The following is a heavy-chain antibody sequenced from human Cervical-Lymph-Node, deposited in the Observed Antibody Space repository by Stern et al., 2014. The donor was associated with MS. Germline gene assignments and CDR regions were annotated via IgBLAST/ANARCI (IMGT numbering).Heavy chain of an antibody. D-gene: IGHD6-6*01. Sequence: EVQLVESGAGLVQPGRSLRLSCAASGFTFDDYGMHWVRQAPGQGLEWVSGISSISGSTGYADSVKGRFTISRDNAKNSLYLQMNSLRAEDTALYYCAKDALGIAARQGEFDYWGQGTLVTVSS. V-gene: IGHV3-9*01. CDR3: AKDALGIAARQGEFDY. CDR2: ISSISGST. CDR1: GFTFDDYG. J-gene: IGHJ4*02.